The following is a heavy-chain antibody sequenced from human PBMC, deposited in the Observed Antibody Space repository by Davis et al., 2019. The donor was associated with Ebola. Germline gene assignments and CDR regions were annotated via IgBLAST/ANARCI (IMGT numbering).Heavy chain of an antibody. Sequence: SETLSLTCTVPGGSISSYYWSWIRQPPGKGLEWIGYIYYSGSTNYNPSLKSRVTISVDTSKNQFSLKLSSVTAADTAVYYCARLGFGYGMDVWGQGTTVTVSS. J-gene: IGHJ6*02. V-gene: IGHV4-59*12. D-gene: IGHD3-10*01. CDR1: GGSISSYY. CDR2: IYYSGST. CDR3: ARLGFGYGMDV.